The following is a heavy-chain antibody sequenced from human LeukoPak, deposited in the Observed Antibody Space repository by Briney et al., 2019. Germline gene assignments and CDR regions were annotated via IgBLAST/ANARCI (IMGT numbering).Heavy chain of an antibody. Sequence: SETLSLTCAVSGGSVSSTTYYWSWIRQPPGKGLEWIASINYSGSTYYNPSLKSRVTISVDTSENQFSLKLSSVTAADTAVYYCARYVVYGSGKYDFDYWGQGTLVTVFS. CDR2: INYSGST. D-gene: IGHD3-10*01. CDR3: ARYVVYGSGKYDFDY. CDR1: GGSVSSTTYY. V-gene: IGHV4-39*01. J-gene: IGHJ4*02.